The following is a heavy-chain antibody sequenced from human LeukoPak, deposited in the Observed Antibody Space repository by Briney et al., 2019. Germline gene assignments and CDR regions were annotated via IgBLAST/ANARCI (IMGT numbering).Heavy chain of an antibody. CDR3: ARDQDADSGIWFDP. V-gene: IGHV4-59*01. CDR1: GDSISTYY. Sequence: SETLSPTCIVSGDSISTYYWNWIRQPPGKGLEWVGYIHYSGNTNYNPSLKNRVTISVDTSKNQFSLKLSSVTAADTAVYYCARDQDADSGIWFDPWGQGTLVTVSS. CDR2: IHYSGNT. J-gene: IGHJ5*02. D-gene: IGHD4-17*01.